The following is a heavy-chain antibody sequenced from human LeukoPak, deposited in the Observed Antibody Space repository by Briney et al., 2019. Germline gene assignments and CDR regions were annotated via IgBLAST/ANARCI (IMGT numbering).Heavy chain of an antibody. CDR3: ARGRVGYCSSTSCYTPWFDP. V-gene: IGHV4-59*12. J-gene: IGHJ5*02. CDR1: GGSISSYY. CDR2: IYYSGST. Sequence: SETLSLTCTVSGGSISSYYWSWIRQPPGKGLEWIGYIYYSGSTNYNPSLKSRVTMSVDTSKNQFSLKLSSVTAADTTVYYCARGRVGYCSSTSCYTPWFDPWGQGTLVTVSS. D-gene: IGHD2-2*02.